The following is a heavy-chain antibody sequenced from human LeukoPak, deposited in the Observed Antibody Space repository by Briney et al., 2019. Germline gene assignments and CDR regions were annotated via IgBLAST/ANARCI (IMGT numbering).Heavy chain of an antibody. Sequence: GGSLRLSCAASGFIFTSHGMHWVRQAPGKGLEWVAVIWFDGSNQFYADSVKGRFTISRDNSKNTLYLQMNSLRAEDTAVYYCARGPYSSSWYSFEYWGQGTLVTVSS. J-gene: IGHJ4*02. CDR1: GFIFTSHG. D-gene: IGHD6-13*01. V-gene: IGHV3-33*01. CDR2: IWFDGSNQ. CDR3: ARGPYSSSWYSFEY.